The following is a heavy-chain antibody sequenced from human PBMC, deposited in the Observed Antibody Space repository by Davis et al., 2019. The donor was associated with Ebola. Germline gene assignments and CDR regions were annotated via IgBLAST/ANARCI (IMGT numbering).Heavy chain of an antibody. D-gene: IGHD3-22*01. J-gene: IGHJ4*02. CDR1: GYSFTSYW. CDR3: ARRHYDSSGVLDY. V-gene: IGHV5-10-1*01. Sequence: PGGPLRLSCKGSGYSFTSYWISWVRQLPGKGLEWMGRIDPSDSYTNYSPSFQGHVTISADKSISTAYLQWSSLKASDTAMYYCARRHYDSSGVLDYWGQGTLVTVSS. CDR2: IDPSDSYT.